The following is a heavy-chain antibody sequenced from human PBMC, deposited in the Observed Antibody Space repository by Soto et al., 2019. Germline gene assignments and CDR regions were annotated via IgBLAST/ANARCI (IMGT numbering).Heavy chain of an antibody. J-gene: IGHJ6*02. Sequence: SVKVSCKASGGTFSSYAISWVRQAPGQGLEWMGGIIPIFGTANYAQKFQGRVTITADESTSTAYMELSSLRSEDTAVYYCARNIVVVPAAIQHYYYGMDVWGQGTTVTSP. V-gene: IGHV1-69*13. CDR3: ARNIVVVPAAIQHYYYGMDV. CDR2: IIPIFGTA. D-gene: IGHD2-2*02. CDR1: GGTFSSYA.